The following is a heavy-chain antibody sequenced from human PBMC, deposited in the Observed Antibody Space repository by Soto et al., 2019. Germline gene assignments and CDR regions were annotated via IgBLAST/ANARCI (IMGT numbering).Heavy chain of an antibody. CDR2: IIPIFGTA. D-gene: IGHD2-2*01. J-gene: IGHJ6*02. Sequence: QVQLVQSGAEVKKPGSSVKVSCKASGGTFSSYAISWVRQAPGQGLEWMGGIIPIFGTANYAQKFQGRVTSTADEATSRAYMDQGIMTSEDTAMYYCTSTRYCSSTSSRPSSIAYHYDDKDVGGQGTTFTASS. V-gene: IGHV1-69*12. CDR1: GGTFSSYA. CDR3: TSTRYCSSTSSRPSSIAYHYDDKDV.